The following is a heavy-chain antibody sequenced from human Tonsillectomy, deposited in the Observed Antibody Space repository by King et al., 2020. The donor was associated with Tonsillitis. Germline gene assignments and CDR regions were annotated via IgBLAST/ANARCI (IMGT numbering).Heavy chain of an antibody. V-gene: IGHV2-5*02. CDR2: IYWDDDK. Sequence: TLKESGPTLVKPTQTLTLTCTFSGFSLSTSGVGVGGIRQPPGKALEWLARIYWDDDKRYSPYLKSRLTITKDTSKNQVNLTMTDMDPVDTATYYCARLYRAKNWFDPWGRGTLVTVSS. CDR1: GFSLSTSGVG. J-gene: IGHJ5*02. D-gene: IGHD3-16*02. CDR3: ARLYRAKNWFDP.